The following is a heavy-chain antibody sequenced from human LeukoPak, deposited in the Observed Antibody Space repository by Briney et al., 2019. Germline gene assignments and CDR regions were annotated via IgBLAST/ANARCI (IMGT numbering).Heavy chain of an antibody. CDR3: ARGQSGYDFWSGYSPFDY. D-gene: IGHD3-3*01. J-gene: IGHJ4*02. CDR2: ISSSSSTI. V-gene: IGHV3-48*04. CDR1: GFTFSSYS. Sequence: PGGSLRLSCAASGFTFSSYSMNWVRQAPGKGLEWVSYISSSSSTIYYADSVKGRFTISRDNAKNSLYLQMNSLRAEDTAVYYCARGQSGYDFWSGYSPFDYWGQGTLVTVSS.